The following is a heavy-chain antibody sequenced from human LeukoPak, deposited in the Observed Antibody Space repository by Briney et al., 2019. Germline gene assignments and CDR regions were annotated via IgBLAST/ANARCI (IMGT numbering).Heavy chain of an antibody. CDR3: ARVGLDYDSSGYYFSPHFDY. D-gene: IGHD3-22*01. CDR1: GGSISSTSYY. CDR2: IYYSGST. J-gene: IGHJ4*02. V-gene: IGHV4-39*07. Sequence: SETLSLACTVSGGSISSTSYYWGWIRQPPGQGLEWIGSIYYSGSTYYNPSLKSRVTISVDTSKNQFSLKLSSVTAADTAVYYCARVGLDYDSSGYYFSPHFDYWGQGTLVTVSS.